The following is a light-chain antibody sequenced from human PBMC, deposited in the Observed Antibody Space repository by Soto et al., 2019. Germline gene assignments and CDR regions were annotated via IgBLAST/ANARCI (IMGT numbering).Light chain of an antibody. V-gene: IGLV2-14*01. Sequence: QSVLAQPASVSGSPGQSITISCTGTSSEVGGYNYVSWYQQHPGKAPKLIIYNVSNRPSGVSNRFSGSKSGNTASLTISGLQAEDEGHYYCSSFTSSNTVLFGGGTK. CDR1: SSEVGGYNY. CDR2: NVS. CDR3: SSFTSSNTVL. J-gene: IGLJ2*01.